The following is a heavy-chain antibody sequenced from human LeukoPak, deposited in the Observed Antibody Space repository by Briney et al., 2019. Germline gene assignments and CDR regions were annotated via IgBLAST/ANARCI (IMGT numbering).Heavy chain of an antibody. CDR2: VNPNSGGT. CDR3: ARGYCSSTRCYTENWFDP. Sequence: GASAKVSCKASGYTFTGYYMHWVRQAPGQGLEWMGWVNPNSGGTNYAQKFQGRVTMTRDTSISTAYMELSRLRSDDTAVYYCARGYCSSTRCYTENWFDPWGQGTLVTVSS. CDR1: GYTFTGYY. J-gene: IGHJ5*02. V-gene: IGHV1-2*02. D-gene: IGHD2-2*02.